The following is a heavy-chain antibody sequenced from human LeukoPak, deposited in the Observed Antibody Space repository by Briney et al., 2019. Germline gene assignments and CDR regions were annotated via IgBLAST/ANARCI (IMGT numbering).Heavy chain of an antibody. V-gene: IGHV4-4*02. CDR3: ARVNSIAVAVSFDY. D-gene: IGHD6-19*01. CDR2: IYHSGST. Sequence: GSLRLSCAASGFTFSSYGMHWVRQAPGKGLEWIGEIYHSGSTNYNPSLKSRVTISVDKSKNQFSLKLSSVTAADTAVYYCARVNSIAVAVSFDYWGQGTLVTVSS. CDR1: GFTFSSYG. J-gene: IGHJ4*02.